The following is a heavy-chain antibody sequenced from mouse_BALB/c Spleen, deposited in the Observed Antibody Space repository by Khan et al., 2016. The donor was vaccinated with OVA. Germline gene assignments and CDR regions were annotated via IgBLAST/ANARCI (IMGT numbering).Heavy chain of an antibody. V-gene: IGHV3-2*02. CDR2: ISYSGVT. CDR3: ARGKYYGYYFDY. Sequence: EVQLVESGPGLVKPSQSLSLTCTVTGYSITSGYAWNWIRQFPGNKLEWMGYISYSGVTSYTPSLKSRISITRDTSKNQFFLQLTSVTTEDTATYYGARGKYYGYYFDYWGQGTTLTVSS. CDR1: GYSITSGYA. D-gene: IGHD1-1*01. J-gene: IGHJ2*01.